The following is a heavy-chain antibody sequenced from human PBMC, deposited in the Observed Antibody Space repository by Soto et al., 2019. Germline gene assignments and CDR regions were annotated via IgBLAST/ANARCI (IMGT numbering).Heavy chain of an antibody. D-gene: IGHD6-13*01. Sequence: GESLKISCKGSGSSFTSYWIGWVRQMPGKGLEWMGIIYPGDSDTRYSPSFQGQVTISADKSISTAYLQWSSLKASDTAMYYCAGHFPGIAAAGSLYYYYGMDVWGQGTTVTVSS. CDR3: AGHFPGIAAAGSLYYYYGMDV. V-gene: IGHV5-51*01. J-gene: IGHJ6*02. CDR1: GSSFTSYW. CDR2: IYPGDSDT.